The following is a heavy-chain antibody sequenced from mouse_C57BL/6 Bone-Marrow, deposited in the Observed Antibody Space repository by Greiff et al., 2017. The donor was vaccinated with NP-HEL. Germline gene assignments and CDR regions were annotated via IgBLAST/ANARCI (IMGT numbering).Heavy chain of an antibody. D-gene: IGHD1-1*01. Sequence: VQLQQSGPELVKPGASVKMSCKASGYTFTDYNMHWVKQSHGKSLEWIGYINPNNGGTSYNQKFKGKATLTVNKSSSTAYMKLRSLTSEDSAVYYCAGGYYGRAWFAYWGQGTLVTVSA. V-gene: IGHV1-22*01. J-gene: IGHJ3*01. CDR1: GYTFTDYN. CDR3: AGGYYGRAWFAY. CDR2: INPNNGGT.